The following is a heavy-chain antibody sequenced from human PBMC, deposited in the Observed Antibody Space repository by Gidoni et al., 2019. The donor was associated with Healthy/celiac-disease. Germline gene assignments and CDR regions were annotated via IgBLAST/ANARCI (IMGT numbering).Heavy chain of an antibody. CDR2: IYYSGST. Sequence: QLQLQESGPGLVKPSETLSLTCTVSGGSISSSSYYWGWIRQPPGKGLEWIGSIYYSGSTYYNPSLKSRVTISVDTSKNQFSLKLSSVTAADTAVYYCASPSPSITIFGVFVWGQGTMVTVSS. CDR1: GGSISSSSYY. CDR3: ASPSPSITIFGVFV. V-gene: IGHV4-39*01. J-gene: IGHJ3*01. D-gene: IGHD3-3*01.